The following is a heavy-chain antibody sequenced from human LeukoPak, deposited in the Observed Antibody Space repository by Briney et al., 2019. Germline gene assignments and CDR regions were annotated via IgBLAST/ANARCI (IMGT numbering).Heavy chain of an antibody. V-gene: IGHV3-66*01. D-gene: IGHD2-15*01. CDR3: ASACSGGSCYRRDW. CDR1: GFTVSSNY. J-gene: IGHJ4*02. Sequence: TGGSLRLSCAVSGFTVSSNYMSWVRQAPGKGLEWVSVIYSGGSTYYADSVKGRFTISRDNSKNTLYLQMNSLRAEDTAVYYCASACSGGSCYRRDWWGQGTLVTVSS. CDR2: IYSGGST.